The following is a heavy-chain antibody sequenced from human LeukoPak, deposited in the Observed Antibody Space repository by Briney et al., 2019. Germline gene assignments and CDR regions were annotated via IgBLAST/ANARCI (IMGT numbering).Heavy chain of an antibody. CDR2: IYYSGST. D-gene: IGHD3-10*01. Sequence: SETLSLTCTVSGGSISSYYWSWIRQPPWKGLEWIGYIYYSGSTNYNPSLKSRVTISVDTSKNQFSLKLSSVTAADTAVYYCARLAPWYYSMDVWGQGTTVTVSS. CDR1: GGSISSYY. CDR3: ARLAPWYYSMDV. V-gene: IGHV4-59*08. J-gene: IGHJ6*02.